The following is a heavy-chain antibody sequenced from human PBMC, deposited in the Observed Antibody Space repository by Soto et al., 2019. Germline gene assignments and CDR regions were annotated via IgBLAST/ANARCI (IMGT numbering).Heavy chain of an antibody. D-gene: IGHD3-22*01. Sequence: SETLSLTCTVSGGSLSSGDYYWSWIRQPPGKGLEWIGYIYYSGSTYYNPSLKSRVTISVDTSKNQFSLKLSSVTAADTAVYYCARTGGRWYYDSSGTEWYFDLWGRGTLVTVSS. J-gene: IGHJ2*01. CDR3: ARTGGRWYYDSSGTEWYFDL. CDR2: IYYSGST. CDR1: GGSLSSGDYY. V-gene: IGHV4-30-4*01.